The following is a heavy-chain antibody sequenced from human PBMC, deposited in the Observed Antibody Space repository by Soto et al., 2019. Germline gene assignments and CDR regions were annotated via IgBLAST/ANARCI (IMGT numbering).Heavy chain of an antibody. J-gene: IGHJ6*03. CDR2: IYYSGST. CDR3: ARDRSGSSVFYYYYMDV. D-gene: IGHD6-6*01. V-gene: IGHV4-31*03. Sequence: PSETLSLTCTVSGGSISSGGYYWSWIRQHPGKGLEWIGYIYYSGSTYYKPSLKSRVTISVDTSKNQFSLKLSSVTAADTAVYYCARDRSGSSVFYYYYMDVWGKGTTVTVSS. CDR1: GGSISSGGYY.